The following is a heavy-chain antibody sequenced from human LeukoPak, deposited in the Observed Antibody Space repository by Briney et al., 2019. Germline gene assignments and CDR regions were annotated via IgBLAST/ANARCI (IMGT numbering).Heavy chain of an antibody. CDR1: GFTFSTYD. V-gene: IGHV3-23*01. D-gene: IGHD6-13*01. CDR3: AKAAYSTQLEC. Sequence: GGSLRLSCAASGFTFSTYDMSWVRQAPGKGLEWVSAISGSGGSTYYADSVKGRFTISRDNSKKTVSLQLNSLRADDTAIYYCAKAAYSTQLECWGQGTLVTVSS. J-gene: IGHJ4*02. CDR2: ISGSGGST.